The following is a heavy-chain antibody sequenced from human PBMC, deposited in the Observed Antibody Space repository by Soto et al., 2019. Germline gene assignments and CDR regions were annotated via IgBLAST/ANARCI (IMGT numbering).Heavy chain of an antibody. V-gene: IGHV1-69*01. D-gene: IGHD3-22*01. CDR1: GGTFRSYA. J-gene: IGHJ4*02. CDR3: ARRFRYDSSGYYFDS. Sequence: QVQLVQSGAEVKKPGSSVKVSCKASGGTFRSYAYSWVRRAPGHGLEWMGGILPMFGTPNYAQKFQGRVTISADESTSTAYMELSRLRSEDKAVYYCARRFRYDSSGYYFDSWGQGTLVTVSS. CDR2: ILPMFGTP.